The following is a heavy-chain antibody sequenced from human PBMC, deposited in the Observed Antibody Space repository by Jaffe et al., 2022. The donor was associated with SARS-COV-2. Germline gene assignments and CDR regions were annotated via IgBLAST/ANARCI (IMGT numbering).Heavy chain of an antibody. CDR2: ITGNAATT. CDR1: GFTFSNYA. D-gene: IGHD1-7*01. V-gene: IGHV3-23*01. Sequence: EVYLLESAGGLVQPGGSLRLSCAASGFTFSNYAMTWVRQAPGKGLEWVSTITGNAATTYYADSVKGRFTISRDNSNNVLYLQMNSLRADDTAVYYCAKDPLSRHHGTRVDYWGQGTLVTVSS. CDR3: AKDPLSRHHGTRVDY. J-gene: IGHJ4*02.